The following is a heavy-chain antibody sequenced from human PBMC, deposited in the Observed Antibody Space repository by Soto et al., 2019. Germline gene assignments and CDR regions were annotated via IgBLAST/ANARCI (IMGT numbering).Heavy chain of an antibody. J-gene: IGHJ1*01. V-gene: IGHV4-31*03. D-gene: IGHD2-15*01. CDR2: IYYSGST. CDR1: GGSISSGGYY. CDR3: ARVVRQYCSGGSCYLYFQH. Sequence: QVQLQESGPGLVKPSQTLSLTCTVSGGSISSGGYYWSWIRQHPGKGLEWIGYIYYSGSTYYNPSLKGRVTISVDTSKNQFSLKLSSVTAADTAVYYCARVVRQYCSGGSCYLYFQHWGQGTLVTVSS.